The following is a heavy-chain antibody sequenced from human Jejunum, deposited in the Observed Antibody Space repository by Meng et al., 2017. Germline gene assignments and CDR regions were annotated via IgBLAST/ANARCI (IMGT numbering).Heavy chain of an antibody. J-gene: IGHJ3*02. D-gene: IGHD1-26*01. V-gene: IGHV4-59*01. CDR1: GGSISSYY. CDR3: ARGSSGTYYYAFDI. CDR2: IHYSGST. Sequence: SETLSLTCTVSGGSISSYYWSWIRQPPGKELEWIGYIHYSGSTNYDPSLKSRVTISVDTSKNQFSLRLSSVTAADTAVYYCARGSSGTYYYAFDIWGQGAMVT.